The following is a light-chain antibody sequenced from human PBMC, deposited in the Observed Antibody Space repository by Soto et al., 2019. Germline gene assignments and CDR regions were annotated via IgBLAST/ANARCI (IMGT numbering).Light chain of an antibody. J-gene: IGKJ1*01. CDR2: KAS. Sequence: IQITHSPSTLSASVGDRVTITCRASQSISSWLAWYQQKPGKAPKLLIYKASTLESGVPSNFSGSGSGTEFSLTISSLQPEDFATYYCQQYNAYPWTFCQGTKEDI. CDR3: QQYNAYPWT. V-gene: IGKV1-5*03. CDR1: QSISSW.